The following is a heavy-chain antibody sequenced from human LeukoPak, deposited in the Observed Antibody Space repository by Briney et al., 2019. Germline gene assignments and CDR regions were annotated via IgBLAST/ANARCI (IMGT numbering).Heavy chain of an antibody. CDR1: GFTFSSFG. J-gene: IGHJ4*02. V-gene: IGHV3-33*01. CDR2: ASFDESKT. Sequence: HPGGSLRLSCIASGFTFSSFGMHWVRQAPGKGLEWVAFASFDESKTYYMDSVKGRFAISRDNSKNTLYLQLTSLKAEDTAVYYCARAGKWLPDDLDYWGQGTLVTVSS. CDR3: ARAGKWLPDDLDY. D-gene: IGHD3-10*01.